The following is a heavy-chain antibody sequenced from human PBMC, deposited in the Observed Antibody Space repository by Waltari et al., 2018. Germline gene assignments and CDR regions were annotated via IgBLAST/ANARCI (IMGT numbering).Heavy chain of an antibody. J-gene: IGHJ4*02. CDR2: ISAYNGNT. Sequence: QVQLVQSGAEVKKPGASVKVSCKASGYTFTSHGISWVRPAPGQGLEWMGWISAYNGNTNYAQKLQGRVTMTTDTSTSTAYMELRSLRSDDTAVYYCARRLAGLDSGYAFWFDYWGQGTLVTVSS. CDR3: ARRLAGLDSGYAFWFDY. CDR1: GYTFTSHG. D-gene: IGHD5-12*01. V-gene: IGHV1-18*01.